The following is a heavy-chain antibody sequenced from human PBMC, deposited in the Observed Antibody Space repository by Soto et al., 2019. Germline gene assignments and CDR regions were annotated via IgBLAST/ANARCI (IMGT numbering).Heavy chain of an antibody. J-gene: IGHJ3*01. V-gene: IGHV4-59*01. CDR2: IRYSGKT. Sequence: QVQLQESGPGLVEPSETLSLTCTVSGGSLTNYFWTWIRQSPGKGLEWIAYIRYSGKTDYNPSLKRRVTISLETPKKQLSLKLTSVTAADTAMYYCARFQYTVVTPFDLWGQGTMVIVSS. CDR3: ARFQYTVVTPFDL. CDR1: GGSLTNYF. D-gene: IGHD2-21*02.